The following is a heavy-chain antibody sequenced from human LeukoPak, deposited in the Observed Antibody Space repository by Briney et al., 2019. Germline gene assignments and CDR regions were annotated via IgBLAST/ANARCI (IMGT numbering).Heavy chain of an antibody. Sequence: GGSLRLSCAASGFIVSTKYMSWVRQPPGKGLEWVSVIYSGGSTYFADSVKGRFTLSRDNPQNTVYLQMNSLRVEDTAVYYCAREGADGGFDYWGQGTLVTVSS. J-gene: IGHJ4*02. D-gene: IGHD3-16*01. CDR1: GFIVSTKY. CDR3: AREGADGGFDY. V-gene: IGHV3-53*01. CDR2: IYSGGST.